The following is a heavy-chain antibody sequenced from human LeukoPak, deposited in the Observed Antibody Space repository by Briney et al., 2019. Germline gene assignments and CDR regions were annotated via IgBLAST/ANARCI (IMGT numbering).Heavy chain of an antibody. CDR1: GFTFSSYA. V-gene: IGHV3-23*01. D-gene: IGHD3-22*01. J-gene: IGHJ4*02. CDR3: AKDGEYYYDSSGYFSDY. CDR2: IRGSGGST. Sequence: GGSLRLSCAASGFTFSSYAMSWVRQAPGKGLEWVSAIRGSGGSTYYADSVKGRFTISRDNSKNTLYLQMNSLRAEDTAVYYCAKDGEYYYDSSGYFSDYWGQGTLVTVSS.